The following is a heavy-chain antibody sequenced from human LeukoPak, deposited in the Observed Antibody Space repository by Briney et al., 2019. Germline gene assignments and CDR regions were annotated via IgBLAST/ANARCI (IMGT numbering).Heavy chain of an antibody. D-gene: IGHD2-15*01. Sequence: GESLKISCKGSGYSFTSYSIGWVRQVPGKGLEWMGIIDPGDSDTRYSPSFHGQVTISADKSISTAYLQWSSLKASDTAMYYCARPPGVGGHPDAEYFQHWGQGTLVTVSS. CDR3: ARPPGVGGHPDAEYFQH. J-gene: IGHJ1*01. CDR2: IDPGDSDT. CDR1: GYSFTSYS. V-gene: IGHV5-51*01.